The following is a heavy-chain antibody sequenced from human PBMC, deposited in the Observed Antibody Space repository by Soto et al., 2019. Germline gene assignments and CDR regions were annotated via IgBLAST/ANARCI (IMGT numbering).Heavy chain of an antibody. CDR1: GFTFRNYW. CDR3: ARDVGERYDYCGMDV. V-gene: IGHV3-74*01. D-gene: IGHD4-17*01. CDR2: INPYGSST. J-gene: IGHJ6*02. Sequence: EVQLVESGGGLVQPGGSLRLSCVASGFTFRNYWMYWVRQGPGKGPVCVSRINPYGSSTNYADSVRGRFTISRDDAKNTLYLEMDSLRAEDTATYYCARDVGERYDYCGMDVWGQGTTVSVSS.